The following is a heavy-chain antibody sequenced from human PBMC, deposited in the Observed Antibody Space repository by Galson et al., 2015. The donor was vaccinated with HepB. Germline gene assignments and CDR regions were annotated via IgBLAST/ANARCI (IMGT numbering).Heavy chain of an antibody. CDR2: INQIESEK. V-gene: IGHV3-7*01. CDR1: GFTFSDWW. J-gene: IGHJ6*03. D-gene: IGHD3-10*01. Sequence: SLRLSCAGSGFTFSDWWMTWVRRAPGKGLEWVANINQIESEKYYVDSVKGRFTVSRDNAKDSLYLQMNSLRAEDTAVYYCARERGHYYMDVWGKGTTVIVSS. CDR3: ARERGHYYMDV.